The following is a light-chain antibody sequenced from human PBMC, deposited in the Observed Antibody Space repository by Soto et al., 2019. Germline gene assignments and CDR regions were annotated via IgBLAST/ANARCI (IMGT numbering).Light chain of an antibody. J-gene: IGKJ1*01. CDR3: QHTLKWPQT. CDR1: QSVSSN. V-gene: IGKV3-15*01. CDR2: GAS. Sequence: EMVMWQYRATLSESPGERATRSCRASQSVSSNLAWYQQKPGQAPRLLIHGASTRATGIPARFSGSGSATEFTLTISSLQSEDFALYYRQHTLKWPQTFGHGTKVDIK.